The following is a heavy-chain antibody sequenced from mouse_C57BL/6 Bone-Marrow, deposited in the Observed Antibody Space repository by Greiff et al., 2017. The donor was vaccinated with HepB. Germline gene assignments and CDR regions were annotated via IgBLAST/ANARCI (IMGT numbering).Heavy chain of an antibody. J-gene: IGHJ2*01. V-gene: IGHV1-82*01. Sequence: VKLQESGPELVKPGASVKISCKASGYAFSSSWMNWVKQRPGKGLEWIGRIYPGDGDTNYNGKFKGKATLTADKSSSTAYMQLSSLTSEDSAVYFCARPGIITTFNFDYWGQGTTLTVSS. CDR1: GYAFSSSW. D-gene: IGHD1-1*01. CDR2: IYPGDGDT. CDR3: ARPGIITTFNFDY.